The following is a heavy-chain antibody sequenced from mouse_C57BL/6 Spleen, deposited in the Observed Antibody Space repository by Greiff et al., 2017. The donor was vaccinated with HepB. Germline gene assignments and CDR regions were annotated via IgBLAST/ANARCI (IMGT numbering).Heavy chain of an antibody. Sequence: QVQLQQPGAELVMPGASVKLSCKASGYTFTSYWMHWVKQRPGQGLEWIGEIDPSDSYTNYNQKFKGKSTLTVDKSSSTAYMQLSSLTSEDSAVYYCAWVYYGSSYYYAMDYWGQGTSVTVSS. V-gene: IGHV1-69*01. J-gene: IGHJ4*01. CDR3: AWVYYGSSYYYAMDY. CDR2: IDPSDSYT. D-gene: IGHD1-1*01. CDR1: GYTFTSYW.